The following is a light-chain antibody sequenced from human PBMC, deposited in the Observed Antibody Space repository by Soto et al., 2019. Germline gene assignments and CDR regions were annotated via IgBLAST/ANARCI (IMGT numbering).Light chain of an antibody. CDR3: QQYNDWPLT. V-gene: IGKV3-15*01. Sequence: IVMTKSPGTLSLSPGERATLSCRASQSVSSNLAWYQQKPGQAPSLHIYGAFTRATGIPARVSGTGSGTEFTLTISSLQSEDVALYYCQQYNDWPLTFGQGTKVDIK. J-gene: IGKJ1*01. CDR2: GAF. CDR1: QSVSSN.